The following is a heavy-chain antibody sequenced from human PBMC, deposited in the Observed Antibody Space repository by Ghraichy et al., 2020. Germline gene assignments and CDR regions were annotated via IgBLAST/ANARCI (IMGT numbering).Heavy chain of an antibody. CDR1: GCTFSSYA. V-gene: IGHV3-23*01. CDR2: ISGSGGST. CDR3: AKGEEDGEFDY. Sequence: GGSLRLSCAASGCTFSSYAMSWVRQAPGKGLEWVSAISGSGGSTYYADSVKGRFTSSRDNSKNTLYLQMNSLRAEDTAVYYCAKGEEDGEFDYWGQGTLVSVSS. J-gene: IGHJ4*02.